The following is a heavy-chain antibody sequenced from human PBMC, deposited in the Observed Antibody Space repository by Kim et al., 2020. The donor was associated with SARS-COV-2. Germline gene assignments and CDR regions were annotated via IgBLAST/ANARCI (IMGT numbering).Heavy chain of an antibody. D-gene: IGHD6-19*01. V-gene: IGHV3-20*01. CDR2: LNWNGDST. CDR3: ARDPRKRIAVAGNRYFDL. CDR1: GFSFDEFG. J-gene: IGHJ2*01. Sequence: GGSLRLSCEASGFSFDEFGMSWVRQAPGKGLEWVSGLNWNGDSTHYADSVKGRFTISRDNAKNSLFLELNSLRAEDTAFYHCARDPRKRIAVAGNRYFDLWGRGTLVTVSS.